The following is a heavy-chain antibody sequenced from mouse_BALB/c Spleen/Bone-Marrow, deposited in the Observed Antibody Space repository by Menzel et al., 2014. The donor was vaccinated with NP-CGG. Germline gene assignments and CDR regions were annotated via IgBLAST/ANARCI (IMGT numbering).Heavy chain of an antibody. CDR3: TGRYGWFAY. Sequence: VQLQQSGAELVKPGASVKLSCTASGFNIKDTYMHWVKQRPEQGLEWIGRIDPANGNTKYDPRFQGKATITADASSNTAYLQHSSLTSEDTAVYYCTGRYGWFAYWGQGTLVTVSA. J-gene: IGHJ3*01. CDR1: GFNIKDTY. V-gene: IGHV14-3*02. D-gene: IGHD2-14*01. CDR2: IDPANGNT.